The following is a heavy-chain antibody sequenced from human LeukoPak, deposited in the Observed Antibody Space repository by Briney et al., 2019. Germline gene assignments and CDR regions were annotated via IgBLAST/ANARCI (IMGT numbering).Heavy chain of an antibody. CDR3: ARSSAAAVDYFDY. J-gene: IGHJ4*02. D-gene: IGHD6-13*01. V-gene: IGHV1-69*13. CDR1: GGTFSSYA. Sequence: SVKVSCKASGGTFSSYAVSWVRQAPGQGLEWMGGIIPIFGTANYAQKFQGRVTITADESTSTAYMELSSLRSEDTAVYYCARSSAAAVDYFDYWGQGTLVTVSS. CDR2: IIPIFGTA.